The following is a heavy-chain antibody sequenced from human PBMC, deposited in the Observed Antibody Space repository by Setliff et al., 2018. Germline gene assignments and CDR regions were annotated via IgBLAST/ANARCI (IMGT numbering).Heavy chain of an antibody. V-gene: IGHV4-34*12. CDR2: IIHSGST. CDR1: GGSFSGYY. J-gene: IGHJ4*02. CDR3: AKGRGEMDS. Sequence: PSETLSLTCAVYGGSFSGYYWSWIRQPPGKRLEWIGEIIHSGSTNYNPSLKSRVSISIDTSKNQFSLNVRAVTAADTAIYYCAKGRGEMDSWGQGILVTVSS. D-gene: IGHD3-10*01.